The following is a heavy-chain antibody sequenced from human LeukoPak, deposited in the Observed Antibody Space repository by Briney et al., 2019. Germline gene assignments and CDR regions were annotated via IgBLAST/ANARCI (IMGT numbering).Heavy chain of an antibody. J-gene: IGHJ5*02. CDR2: FDPEDGET. Sequence: ASVKVSCKVSRYTLTELSMHWVRQAPGKGLEWMGGFDPEDGETFYAQKFQGRVTMTKDTSTDTAYMELSSLRSEDTAVYYCARDSRRGSGDPWGQGTLVTVSS. CDR1: RYTLTELS. D-gene: IGHD5-12*01. CDR3: ARDSRRGSGDP. V-gene: IGHV1-24*01.